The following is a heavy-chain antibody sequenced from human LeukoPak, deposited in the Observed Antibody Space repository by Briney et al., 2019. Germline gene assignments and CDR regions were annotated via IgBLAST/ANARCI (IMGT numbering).Heavy chain of an antibody. Sequence: SETLSLTCTVSGGSISGYYWSWIRQPPGKGLEWIGCISYSGSTKYNPSLKSRVRISLDTSKKQFSLHLSSVTAADTAVYYCVRDFDAWNAIDIWGQGTMVTVSS. CDR2: ISYSGST. J-gene: IGHJ3*02. CDR3: VRDFDAWNAIDI. D-gene: IGHD3-3*01. CDR1: GGSISGYY. V-gene: IGHV4-59*01.